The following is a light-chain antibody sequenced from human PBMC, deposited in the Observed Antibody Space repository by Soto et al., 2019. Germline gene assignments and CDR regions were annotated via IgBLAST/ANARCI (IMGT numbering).Light chain of an antibody. CDR1: QSVSSY. CDR3: QQRSYWPPYT. Sequence: EIVLTQSPATLSLSPGERATLSCRASQSVSSYLAWYQQKPGQAPRLLIYDASTRATGIPARFSGSESGTGFTLAISSLEPENFAVYNCQQRSYWPPYTFRLGTKLEIK. J-gene: IGKJ2*01. V-gene: IGKV3-11*01. CDR2: DAS.